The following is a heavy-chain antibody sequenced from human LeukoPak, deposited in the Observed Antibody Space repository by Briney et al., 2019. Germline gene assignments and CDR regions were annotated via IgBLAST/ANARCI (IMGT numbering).Heavy chain of an antibody. D-gene: IGHD1-26*01. CDR3: ARLRWELLPRYYYYGMDV. CDR1: GGSISGYY. J-gene: IGHJ6*02. Sequence: PSETLSLTCTVSGGSISGYYWSWIRQPPGKGLEWIGYIYYSGSTNYNPSLKSRVTISVDTSKNQFSLKLSSVTAADTAVYYCARLRWELLPRYYYYGMDVWGQGTTVTVSS. V-gene: IGHV4-59*08. CDR2: IYYSGST.